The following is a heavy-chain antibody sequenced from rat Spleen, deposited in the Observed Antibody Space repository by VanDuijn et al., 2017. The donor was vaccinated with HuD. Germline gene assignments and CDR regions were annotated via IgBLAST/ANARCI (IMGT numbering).Heavy chain of an antibody. CDR2: ISYSGST. V-gene: IGHV3-1*01. J-gene: IGHJ4*01. Sequence: EVQLQESGPGLVKPSQSLSLTCSVTGYSITSNYWGWIRKFPGNKMEWMGYISYSGSTSYNPSLKSRISITRDTSKNQFFLQLNSVTTEDTATYYCARYRGNSGYPYYVMDAWGQGASVTVSS. CDR3: ARYRGNSGYPYYVMDA. D-gene: IGHD4-3*01. CDR1: GYSITSNY.